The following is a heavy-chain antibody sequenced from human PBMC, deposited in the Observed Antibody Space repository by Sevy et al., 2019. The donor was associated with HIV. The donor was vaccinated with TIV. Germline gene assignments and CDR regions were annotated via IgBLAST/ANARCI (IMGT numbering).Heavy chain of an antibody. J-gene: IGHJ6*02. CDR2: ISSSGSTI. Sequence: GGSLRLSCAASGFTFSSYEMNWVRQAPGKGLEWVSYISSSGSTIYYADSVKGRFTISRDNAKNSLYLQMNSLRAEDKAVYYCSRDYDFWSGYYTADYYYGMDVWGQGTTVTVSS. D-gene: IGHD3-3*01. V-gene: IGHV3-48*03. CDR1: GFTFSSYE. CDR3: SRDYDFWSGYYTADYYYGMDV.